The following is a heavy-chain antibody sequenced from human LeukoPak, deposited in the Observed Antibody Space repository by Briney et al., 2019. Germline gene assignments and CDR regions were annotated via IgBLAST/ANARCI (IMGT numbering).Heavy chain of an antibody. J-gene: IGHJ4*02. CDR1: GGSISSYY. V-gene: IGHV4-59*01. Sequence: SETLSLTCTVSGGSISSYYWSWIRQPPGKGLEWMGYIYYSGSTNYNPSLTRRVTISVATSKNQFSLKLSSVTAADTAVYYCARARAAAGSYFDYWGQGTLVTVSS. CDR3: ARARAAAGSYFDY. D-gene: IGHD6-13*01. CDR2: IYYSGST.